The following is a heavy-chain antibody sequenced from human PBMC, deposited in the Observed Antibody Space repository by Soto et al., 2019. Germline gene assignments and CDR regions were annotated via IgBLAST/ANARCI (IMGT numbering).Heavy chain of an antibody. CDR1: GYSFTRYD. CDR3: ARGGPAVWYYDFWSGSAETYYYYYYGMDV. Sequence: ASVKVSCKASGYSFTRYDINWVRQATGQGLEWMGWMNPNSGNTGYAQKFQGRVTMTRNTSISTAYMELSSLRSEDTAVYYCARGGPAVWYYDFWSGSAETYYYYYYGMDVWGQGTTVTVS. CDR2: MNPNSGNT. D-gene: IGHD3-3*01. J-gene: IGHJ6*02. V-gene: IGHV1-8*01.